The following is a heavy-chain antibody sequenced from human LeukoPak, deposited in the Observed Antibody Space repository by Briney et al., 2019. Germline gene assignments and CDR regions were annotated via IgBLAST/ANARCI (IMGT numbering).Heavy chain of an antibody. J-gene: IGHJ5*02. Sequence: SETLSLTCTVSGGSISSYYWSWIRQPPGKGLEWIGYIYYSGSTNYNPSLKSRVTISVDTSKNQFSLKLSSVTAADTAVYYCARGLRWFDPWGQGTLVTVSS. CDR1: GGSISSYY. V-gene: IGHV4-59*01. CDR2: IYYSGST. CDR3: ARGLRWFDP.